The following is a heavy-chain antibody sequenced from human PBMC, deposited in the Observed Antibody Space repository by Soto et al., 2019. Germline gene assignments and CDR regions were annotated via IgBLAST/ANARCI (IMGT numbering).Heavy chain of an antibody. CDR2: IYYSGST. J-gene: IGHJ6*02. CDR3: ARERLTSYYYYGMDV. CDR1: GGSISSYY. D-gene: IGHD3-22*01. Sequence: LSLTCTVSGGSISSYYWSWIRQPPGKGLEWIGYIYYSGSTNYNPSLKSRVTISVDTSKNQFSLKLSSVTAADTAVYYCARERLTSYYYYGMDVWGQGTTVTVSS. V-gene: IGHV4-59*01.